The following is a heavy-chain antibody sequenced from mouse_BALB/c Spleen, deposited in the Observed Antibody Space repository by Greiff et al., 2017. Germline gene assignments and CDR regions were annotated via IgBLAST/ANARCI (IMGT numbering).Heavy chain of an antibody. V-gene: IGHV5-17*02. D-gene: IGHD3-1*01. J-gene: IGHJ4*01. CDR1: GFTFSSFG. CDR2: ISSGSSTI. Sequence: EVQLVESGGGLVQPGGSRKLSCAASGFTFSSFGMHWVRQAPEKGLEWVAYISSGSSTIYYADTVKGRFTISRDNPKNTLFLQMTSLRSEDTAMYYCARSPPAPLYYAMDYWGQGTSVTVSS. CDR3: ARSPPAPLYYAMDY.